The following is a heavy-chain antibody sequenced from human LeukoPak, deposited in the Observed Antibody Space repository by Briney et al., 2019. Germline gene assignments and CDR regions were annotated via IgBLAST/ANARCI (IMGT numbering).Heavy chain of an antibody. V-gene: IGHV4-59*08. CDR1: GGSISSYY. CDR2: IYYSGST. Sequence: SETLSLTCTVSGGSISSYYWSWIRQPPGKGLEWIGYIYYSGSTNYNPSLKSRVTISVDTSKKQFSLKLSSVTAADTAVYYCARGDTAMAYYFGYWGQGTLVTVSS. CDR3: ARGDTAMAYYFGY. D-gene: IGHD5-18*01. J-gene: IGHJ4*02.